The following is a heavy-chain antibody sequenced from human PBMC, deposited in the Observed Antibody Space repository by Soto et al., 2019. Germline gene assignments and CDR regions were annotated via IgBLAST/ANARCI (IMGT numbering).Heavy chain of an antibody. D-gene: IGHD2-15*01. J-gene: IGHJ6*02. CDR3: ARSVGFCSGRTCHSHYYYGMDV. Sequence: QVQLVQSGPEVRKPGSSVMVSCKASGGTFNAYAFSWVRQAPGQGPEWVGGIIHIFGSANYAQKFQGRVTISADESTRTVYMDRSSRRSDDTAMYYCARSVGFCSGRTCHSHYYYGMDVWGQGTTITVSS. V-gene: IGHV1-69*12. CDR1: GGTFNAYA. CDR2: IIHIFGSA.